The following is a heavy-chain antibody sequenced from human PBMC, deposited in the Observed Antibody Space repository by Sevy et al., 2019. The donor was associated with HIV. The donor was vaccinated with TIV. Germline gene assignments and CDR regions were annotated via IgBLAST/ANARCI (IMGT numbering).Heavy chain of an antibody. CDR1: GFTFSSYG. Sequence: GGSLRLSCAASGFTFSSYGMHWVRQAPGKGLEWVAFIRYDGSNKYYADSVKGRFTISRDNSKNTLYLQMNSLRAEDTAVYYWAKVQLNSGGYDWGTAALFYWGQGTLVTVSS. CDR3: AKVQLNSGGYDWGTAALFY. D-gene: IGHD5-12*01. CDR2: IRYDGSNK. J-gene: IGHJ4*02. V-gene: IGHV3-30*02.